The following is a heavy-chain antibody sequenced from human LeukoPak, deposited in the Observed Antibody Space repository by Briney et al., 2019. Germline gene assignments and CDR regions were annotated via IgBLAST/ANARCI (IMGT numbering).Heavy chain of an antibody. Sequence: ASVKASCKVSGYTLAELSMHWVRQAPGKGLEWMGGFDPEDGKIIYAQKFQGRVTMTEDTSTDTAYMELSSLRSEDTAVYYCATARYYDSSGYYDYWGQGTLVTVSS. CDR1: GYTLAELS. CDR3: ATARYYDSSGYYDY. J-gene: IGHJ4*02. D-gene: IGHD3-22*01. CDR2: FDPEDGKI. V-gene: IGHV1-24*01.